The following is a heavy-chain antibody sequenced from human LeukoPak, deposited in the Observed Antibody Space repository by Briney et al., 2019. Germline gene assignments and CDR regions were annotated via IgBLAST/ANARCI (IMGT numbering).Heavy chain of an antibody. CDR2: INPNSGGT. CDR1: GYTFIGYY. Sequence: ASVKVSCKASGYTFIGYYMHWVRQAPGQGLEWMGWINPNSGGTNYAQKFQGRVTMTRDTSINTTYMELSRLRSDDTAVYYCARGLAVDAYNYYYFYYMDVWGKGTTVTVSS. D-gene: IGHD6-19*01. V-gene: IGHV1-2*02. CDR3: ARGLAVDAYNYYYFYYMDV. J-gene: IGHJ6*03.